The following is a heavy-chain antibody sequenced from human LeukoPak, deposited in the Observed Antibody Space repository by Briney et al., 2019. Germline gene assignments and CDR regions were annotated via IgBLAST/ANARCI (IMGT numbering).Heavy chain of an antibody. CDR2: IYHSGST. CDR3: ARDSDDYDLDY. V-gene: IGHV4-38-2*02. J-gene: IGHJ4*02. Sequence: PSETLSLTCTVSGYSTSSGYYWGWIRQPPGKGLEWIGSIYHSGSTYYNPSLKSRVTISVDTSKNQFSLKLSSVTAADTAVYYCARDSDDYDLDYWGQGTLVTVSS. CDR1: GYSTSSGYY. D-gene: IGHD4-17*01.